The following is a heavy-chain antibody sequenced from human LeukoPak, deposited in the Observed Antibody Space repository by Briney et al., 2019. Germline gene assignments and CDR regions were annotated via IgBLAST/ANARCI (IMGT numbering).Heavy chain of an antibody. Sequence: PSETLSLTCTVSGGSISSSNYYWGWIRQPPGKGLEWIGSIHYSGSTYYNPSLQSRVTISVDTSKNQFSLNLRSVTAADTAVYYCARDPVSAYYFDYWGQGTLVTVSS. J-gene: IGHJ4*02. D-gene: IGHD3-16*02. CDR1: GGSISSSNYY. CDR2: IHYSGST. V-gene: IGHV4-39*07. CDR3: ARDPVSAYYFDY.